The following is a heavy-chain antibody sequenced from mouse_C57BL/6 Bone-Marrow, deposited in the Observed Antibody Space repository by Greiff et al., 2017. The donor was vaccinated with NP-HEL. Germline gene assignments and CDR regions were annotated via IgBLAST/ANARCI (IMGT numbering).Heavy chain of an antibody. CDR1: GFNIKDDY. V-gene: IGHV14-4*01. Sequence: EVKVVESGAELVRPGASVKLSCTASGFNIKDDYMHWVKQRPEQGLEWIGWIDPENGDTEYASKFQGKATITADTSSNTAYLQLSSLTSEDTAVYYCTTSGSSDYWGQGTTLTVSS. CDR2: IDPENGDT. J-gene: IGHJ2*01. CDR3: TTSGSSDY. D-gene: IGHD1-1*01.